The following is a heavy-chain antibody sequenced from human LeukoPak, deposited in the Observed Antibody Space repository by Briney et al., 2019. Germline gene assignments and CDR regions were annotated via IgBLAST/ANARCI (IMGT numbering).Heavy chain of an antibody. J-gene: IGHJ4*02. CDR3: ARVGGGQQLVASPLYYFDY. V-gene: IGHV3-33*01. CDR1: GFTFSSYG. D-gene: IGHD6-13*01. CDR2: IWYDGSNK. Sequence: GGSLRLSCAASGFTFSSYGMHWVRQAPGKGLEWVAVIWYDGSNKYYADSVKGRFTISRDNSKNTLYLQMNSLRAEDTAVYYCARVGGGQQLVASPLYYFDYWGQGTLVTVSS.